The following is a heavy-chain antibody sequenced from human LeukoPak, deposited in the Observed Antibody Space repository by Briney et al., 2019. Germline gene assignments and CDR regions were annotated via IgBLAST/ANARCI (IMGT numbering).Heavy chain of an antibody. CDR2: IRNKANSHTT. CDR3: ARGLGGTGARYFDY. V-gene: IGHV3-72*01. Sequence: PGGSLRLSCAASGFTFSDYYMDWVRQAPGKGLEWVGRIRNKANSHTTEYAASVKGRFTISRDDSKNSLYLQMNSLKTDDTAVYYCARGLGGTGARYFDYWGQGTLVTVS. J-gene: IGHJ4*02. CDR1: GFTFSDYY. D-gene: IGHD3/OR15-3a*01.